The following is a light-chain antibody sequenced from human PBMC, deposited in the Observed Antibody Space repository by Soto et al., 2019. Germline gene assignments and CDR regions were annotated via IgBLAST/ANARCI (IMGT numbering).Light chain of an antibody. CDR3: QQYGSSPPRT. Sequence: EIVFTQPPLILSFCPLEIATLSCRAIQSVSNDFLAWYQQKPGQAPRLLIYGASTRATDVPDRFSGSGSGADFTLTISRLEPEDFAVYYCQQYGSSPPRTFGQGTKVDIK. CDR2: GAS. V-gene: IGKV3-20*01. CDR1: QSVSNDF. J-gene: IGKJ1*01.